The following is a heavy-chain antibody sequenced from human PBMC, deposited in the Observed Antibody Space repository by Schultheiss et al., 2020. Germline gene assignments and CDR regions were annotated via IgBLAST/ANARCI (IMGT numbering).Heavy chain of an antibody. D-gene: IGHD1-26*01. J-gene: IGHJ3*02. V-gene: IGHV4-4*07. CDR2: IYTSGST. Sequence: SQTLSLTCTVSGGSISPYYWSWIRQPAGKGLEWIGRIYTSGSTNYNPSLKSRVTISVDTSNNQFSLRLSSVTATDTAVYYCARQASTRGGIIVGVYGTGAFDIWGQGTVVTVSS. CDR1: GGSISPYY. CDR3: ARQASTRGGIIVGVYGTGAFDI.